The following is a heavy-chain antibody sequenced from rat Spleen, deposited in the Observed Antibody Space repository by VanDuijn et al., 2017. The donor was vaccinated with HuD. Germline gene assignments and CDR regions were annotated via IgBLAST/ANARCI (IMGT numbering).Heavy chain of an antibody. CDR2: IVYDGSST. V-gene: IGHV5-7*01. Sequence: EVQLVESGGGLVQPGRSLKLSCAASGFTFSDHNMAWVRQAPKKGLEWVATIVYDGSSTYYRDSVRGRFTISRDHAKSSLYLQMDSLRSEDTATYYCTTGGLPYYFDYWGQGVMVTVSS. CDR1: GFTFSDHN. J-gene: IGHJ2*01. D-gene: IGHD1-4*01. CDR3: TTGGLPYYFDY.